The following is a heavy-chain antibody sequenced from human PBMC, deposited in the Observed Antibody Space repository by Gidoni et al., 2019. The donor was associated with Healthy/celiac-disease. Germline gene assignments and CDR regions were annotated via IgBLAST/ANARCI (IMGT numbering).Heavy chain of an antibody. D-gene: IGHD3-22*01. CDR1: GGTFSSYA. V-gene: IGHV1-69*04. Sequence: QVQLVQSGAEVKKPGSSVKVSCKASGGTFSSYALSWVRQAPGQGLEWMGRIIPILGIANYAQKFQGRVTITADKSTSTAYMELSSLRSEDTAVYYCAREWYYYDSSGYYYGLNYFDYWGQGTLVTVSS. CDR3: AREWYYYDSSGYYYGLNYFDY. J-gene: IGHJ4*02. CDR2: IIPILGIA.